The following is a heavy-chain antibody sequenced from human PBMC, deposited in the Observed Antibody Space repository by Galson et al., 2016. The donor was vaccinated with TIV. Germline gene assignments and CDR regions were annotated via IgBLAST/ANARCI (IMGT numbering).Heavy chain of an antibody. CDR3: AMHKVYAIDL. J-gene: IGHJ3*01. Sequence: SLRLSCAASGFTFHTFSSYWMIWVRQAPGKGLEWVAKIKQAENEKDYVDSVRGRFTISRDNAKNSLYLEMNSLRAEDTAVYYCAMHKVYAIDLWGQGTMVTVSS. V-gene: IGHV3-7*01. CDR1: GFTFHTFSSYW. CDR2: IKQAENEK. D-gene: IGHD6-6*01.